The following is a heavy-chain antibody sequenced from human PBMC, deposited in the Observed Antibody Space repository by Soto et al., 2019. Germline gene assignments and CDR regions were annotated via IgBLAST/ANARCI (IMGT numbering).Heavy chain of an antibody. CDR1: GFTFSSYC. V-gene: IGHV3-30*18. CDR3: AKDLTRGYSYGFAVDALDI. CDR2: ISYDGSNK. D-gene: IGHD5-18*01. J-gene: IGHJ3*02. Sequence: QVQLVESGGGLVQPGRSLRLSCAASGFTFSSYCMHWVRQAPGKGLEWVAVISYDGSNKYSADSVRGRFSISRDNSKNMRYLQMNSLRAKDTAGYYCAKDLTRGYSYGFAVDALDIWGQGTMVTVSS.